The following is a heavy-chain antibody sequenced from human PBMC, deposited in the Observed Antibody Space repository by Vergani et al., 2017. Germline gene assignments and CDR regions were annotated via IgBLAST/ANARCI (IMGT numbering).Heavy chain of an antibody. CDR3: ARGSGSYRGLDY. V-gene: IGHV3-48*01. CDR1: GFKFSQFG. Sequence: VQLVESGGGVVQPGTSLRLSCEASGFKFSQFGMHWVRQGPGKGLEWVSYISSSSSTVYYADSVKGRFTISRDNAKNSLYLQMNSLRAEDTAVYYCARGSGSYRGLDYWGQGTLVTVSS. D-gene: IGHD3-10*01. CDR2: ISSSSSTV. J-gene: IGHJ4*02.